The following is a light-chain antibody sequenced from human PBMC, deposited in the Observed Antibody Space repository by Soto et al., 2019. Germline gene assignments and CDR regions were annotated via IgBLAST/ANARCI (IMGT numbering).Light chain of an antibody. CDR2: GNS. CDR1: SSNIGAGYD. V-gene: IGLV1-40*01. J-gene: IGLJ7*01. CDR3: QSYDSSLSGV. Sequence: QSVLTQPPSVSGAPGQRVTISCTGSSSNIGAGYDVHWYQQLPGTAPKLLIYGNSNRPSGVPDRFSGSKSGTSASLAITGLQAEDEAEYYCQSYDSSLSGVFGGGTQLTVL.